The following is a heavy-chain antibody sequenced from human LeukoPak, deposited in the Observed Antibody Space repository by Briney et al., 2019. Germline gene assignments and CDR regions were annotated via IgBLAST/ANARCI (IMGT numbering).Heavy chain of an antibody. CDR1: GFTFSSYA. J-gene: IGHJ5*02. V-gene: IGHV3-30-3*01. D-gene: IGHD3-3*01. CDR2: ISYDGSNK. Sequence: GGSLRLSCAASGFTFSSYAMHWVRQAPGKGLEWVAVISYDGSNKYYADSVKGRFTISRDNSKNTLYLQMNSLRAEDTAVYYCARDSPSYYDFWSGYEGRGYNWFDPWGQGTLVTVSS. CDR3: ARDSPSYYDFWSGYEGRGYNWFDP.